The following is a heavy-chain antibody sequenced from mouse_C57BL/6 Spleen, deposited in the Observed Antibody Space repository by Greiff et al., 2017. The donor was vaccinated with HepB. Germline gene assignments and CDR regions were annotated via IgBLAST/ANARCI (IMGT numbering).Heavy chain of an antibody. J-gene: IGHJ4*01. CDR1: GYTFTSYW. Sequence: QVQLQQSGAELVRPGSSVKLSCKASGYTFTSYWMHWVKQRPIQGLEWIGNIDPSDSETHYNQKFKDKATLTVDKSSSTAYMQLSSLTSEDSAVYYCATYGSSFYAMDYWGQGTSVTVSS. CDR3: ATYGSSFYAMDY. CDR2: IDPSDSET. V-gene: IGHV1-52*01. D-gene: IGHD1-1*01.